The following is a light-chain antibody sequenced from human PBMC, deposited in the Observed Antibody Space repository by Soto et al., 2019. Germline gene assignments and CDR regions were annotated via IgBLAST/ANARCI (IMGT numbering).Light chain of an antibody. J-gene: IGKJ4*01. CDR3: QQYNTCPLT. V-gene: IGKV3-15*01. CDR2: GTS. Sequence: DIVMTQSPATLSVSPGERATLSCKTSQSVSSNLAWYQQKPGQAPRLLIHGTSTRATGIPATFSGSGSGTEFTLTISSLQSEDFAVYYCQQYNTCPLTFGGGTKVEIK. CDR1: QSVSSN.